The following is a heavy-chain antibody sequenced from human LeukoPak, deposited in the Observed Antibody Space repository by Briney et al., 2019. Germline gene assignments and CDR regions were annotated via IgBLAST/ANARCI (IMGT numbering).Heavy chain of an antibody. D-gene: IGHD4-11*01. CDR1: GYTVTGYY. CDR2: IISNSGGT. J-gene: IGHJ6*03. Sequence: GASVTVSCKAAGYTVTGYYMHWVRQAPGQGLEGMGWIISNSGGTNSAHKFPVSVPMTRDTSISTAYMELSRLRSDDTPVYYCAIQYYYYYYLDAWGKGTPVTVSS. CDR3: AIQYYYYYYLDA. V-gene: IGHV1-2*07.